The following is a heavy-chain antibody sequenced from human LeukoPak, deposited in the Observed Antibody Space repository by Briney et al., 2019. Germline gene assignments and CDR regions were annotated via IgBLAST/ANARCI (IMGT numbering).Heavy chain of an antibody. J-gene: IGHJ4*02. CDR2: IIPILGIA. D-gene: IGHD5-24*01. CDR3: ARGGDGYNFSH. CDR1: GGTFSSYA. Sequence: GASVKVSCKASGGTFSSYAISWVRQAPGQGLEWMGRIIPILGIANYAQKFQGRVTITADKSTSTAYMELSSLRSEDTAVYYCARGGDGYNFSHWGQGTLVTVSS. V-gene: IGHV1-69*04.